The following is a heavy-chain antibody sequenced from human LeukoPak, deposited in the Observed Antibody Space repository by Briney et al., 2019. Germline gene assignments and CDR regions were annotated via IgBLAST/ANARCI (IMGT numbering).Heavy chain of an antibody. D-gene: IGHD6-25*01. V-gene: IGHV3-21*01. CDR2: ISSRSNYI. J-gene: IGHJ6*02. CDR1: GFTFSSYS. Sequence: PGESLRLSCVASGFTFSSYSMNWVRQAPGKGLEWVSAISSRSNYIYYAVSVKGRFTISRDNAKNSLYVQMNSLRAEDTAVYYCARIVAAAPYGMDVWGQGTTVTVSS. CDR3: ARIVAAAPYGMDV.